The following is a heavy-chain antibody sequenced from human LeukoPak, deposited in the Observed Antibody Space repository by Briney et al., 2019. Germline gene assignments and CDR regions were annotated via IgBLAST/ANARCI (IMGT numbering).Heavy chain of an antibody. V-gene: IGHV4-59*01. CDR3: ARIRGLGDVSPYSDF. J-gene: IGHJ4*02. D-gene: IGHD4-17*01. CDR2: IHFSGST. CDR1: DASISGYY. Sequence: PSETLSLTCTVSDASISGYYWSWIRQPPGKGLEWIGSIHFSGSTNYNPSLRSRVTISVDTSKNQLSLKLSFVTAADTAMYYCARIRGLGDVSPYSDFWGQGTLVTVSS.